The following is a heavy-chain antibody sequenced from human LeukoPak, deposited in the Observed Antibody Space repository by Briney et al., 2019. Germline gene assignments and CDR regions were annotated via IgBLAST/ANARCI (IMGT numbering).Heavy chain of an antibody. J-gene: IGHJ4*02. CDR2: INSDGSST. Sequence: GGSLRLSCAASGFTFSSYWMHWVRQAPGKGLVWVSRINSDGSSTSYADSVKGRFTISRDNAKNTLYLQMNSLSAEDTAVYYCAKGQNPYYYDSSGYLAFDYWGQGTLVTVSS. V-gene: IGHV3-74*01. CDR3: AKGQNPYYYDSSGYLAFDY. D-gene: IGHD3-22*01. CDR1: GFTFSSYW.